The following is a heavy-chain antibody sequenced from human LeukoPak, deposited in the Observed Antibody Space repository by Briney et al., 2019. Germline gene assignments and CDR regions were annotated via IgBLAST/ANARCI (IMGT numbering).Heavy chain of an antibody. J-gene: IGHJ4*02. CDR2: IYYSGST. Sequence: PSETLSLTCTVSGGSISSGDYYWSWIRQPPGKGLEWIGYIYYSGSTHYNPSLKSRVTISVDTSKNQFSLKLSSVTAADTAVYYCARHRGSSSLFDYWGQGTLVTVSS. CDR1: GGSISSGDYY. CDR3: ARHRGSSSLFDY. D-gene: IGHD6-6*01. V-gene: IGHV4-30-4*01.